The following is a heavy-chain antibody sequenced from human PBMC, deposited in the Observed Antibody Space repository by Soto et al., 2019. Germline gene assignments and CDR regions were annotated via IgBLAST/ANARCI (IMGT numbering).Heavy chain of an antibody. CDR2: VYHTGDT. V-gene: IGHV4-4*02. CDR3: AREIVTAGGNNYFDP. J-gene: IGHJ5*02. D-gene: IGHD2-21*02. Sequence: QVQLQESGPRLVKPSESLSLTCGVSGGTVASSHWWSWVRQSPGRGLEWIGNVYHTGDTNFNPSLQSRVTLSVDKSNNQFSLRLTSVTAADTAVYFCAREIVTAGGNNYFDPWGPGTLVTVSS. CDR1: GGTVASSHW.